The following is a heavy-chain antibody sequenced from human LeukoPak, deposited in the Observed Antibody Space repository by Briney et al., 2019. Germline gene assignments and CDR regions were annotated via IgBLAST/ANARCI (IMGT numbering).Heavy chain of an antibody. CDR1: GFTFSSYG. CDR3: AKDRASGDYGY. CDR2: ISYDGSNK. J-gene: IGHJ4*02. V-gene: IGHV3-30*18. D-gene: IGHD4-17*01. Sequence: PGRSLRLSCAASGFTFSSYGMHWVRQAPGKGLEWVAVISYDGSNKYYADSVKGRFTISRDNSKNTLCLQMNSLRAEDTAVYYCAKDRASGDYGYWGQGTLVTVSS.